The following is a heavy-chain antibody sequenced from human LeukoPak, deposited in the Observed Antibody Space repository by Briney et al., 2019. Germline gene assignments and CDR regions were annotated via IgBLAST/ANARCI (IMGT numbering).Heavy chain of an antibody. Sequence: GGSLRLSCAASGFTFSSYAMHWVRQAPGKGLEWVAVISYDGSNKYYADSVKGRFTISRDNSKNTLYLQMNSLRAGDTAVYYCARGGVTTEHPYYYGMDVWGQGTTVTVSS. V-gene: IGHV3-30-3*01. J-gene: IGHJ6*02. CDR2: ISYDGSNK. CDR1: GFTFSSYA. CDR3: ARGGVTTEHPYYYGMDV. D-gene: IGHD4-11*01.